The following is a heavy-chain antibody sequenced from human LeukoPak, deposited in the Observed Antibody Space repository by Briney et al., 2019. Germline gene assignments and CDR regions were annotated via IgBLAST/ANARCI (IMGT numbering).Heavy chain of an antibody. CDR1: GYSFTSYG. Sequence: ASVKVSCKASGYSFTSYGFAWVRRAPGQGLEWMGWVSAYDGSTNYAQKIRGRVTMTTDASKNTVYMELRSLRFDDTAVYYCARGGRDGMDVWGQGTTVTVSS. CDR3: ARGGRDGMDV. J-gene: IGHJ6*02. D-gene: IGHD3-10*01. V-gene: IGHV1-18*01. CDR2: VSAYDGST.